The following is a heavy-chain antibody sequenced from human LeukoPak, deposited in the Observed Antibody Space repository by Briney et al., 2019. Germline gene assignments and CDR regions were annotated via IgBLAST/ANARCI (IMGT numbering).Heavy chain of an antibody. D-gene: IGHD3-22*01. V-gene: IGHV3-30*18. CDR3: AKPRPRMTMMVVASDY. CDR2: ISYDGSNK. J-gene: IGHJ4*02. CDR1: GSTFSSYG. Sequence: GGSLRLSCAASGSTFSSYGMHWVRQAPGKGLEWVAIISYDGSNKYYADSVKGRFTISRDNSKNTLYLQMNSLRAEDTAVYYCAKPRPRMTMMVVASDYWGQGTLVTVSS.